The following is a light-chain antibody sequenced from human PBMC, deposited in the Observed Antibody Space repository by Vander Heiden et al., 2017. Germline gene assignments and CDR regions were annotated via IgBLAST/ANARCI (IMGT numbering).Light chain of an antibody. CDR3: QQDYTTWT. J-gene: IGKJ1*01. V-gene: IGKV4-1*01. CDR1: QSILYSSNNKNY. Sequence: DIVMTQSPESLAVSLGERATINCKSSQSILYSSNNKNYLAWYQQKPGQPPKVLLYWASTRESGVPDRFSGSGSGTDFTLTISSLQAEDVAVYYWQQDYTTWTFGQRTRVEIK. CDR2: WAS.